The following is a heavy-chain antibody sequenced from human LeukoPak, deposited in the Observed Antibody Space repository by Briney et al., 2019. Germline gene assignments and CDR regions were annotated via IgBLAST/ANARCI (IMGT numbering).Heavy chain of an antibody. CDR1: GYSISSGYY. Sequence: PSETLSLTCTVSGYSISSGYYWGWIRQPPGKGLEWIGSIYHSGSTYYNPSLKSRVTISVDTSKNQFSLKLSSVTAADTAVYYCARDLISDSNWFDPWGQGTLVTVSS. V-gene: IGHV4-38-2*02. CDR2: IYHSGST. J-gene: IGHJ5*02. CDR3: ARDLISDSNWFDP. D-gene: IGHD3-16*01.